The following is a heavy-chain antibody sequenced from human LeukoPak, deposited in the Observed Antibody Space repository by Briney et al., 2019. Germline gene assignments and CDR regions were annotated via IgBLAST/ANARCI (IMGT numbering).Heavy chain of an antibody. V-gene: IGHV5-51*01. CDR2: IHPGDSDT. CDR3: ARASADILTGYYDTFDY. D-gene: IGHD3-9*01. CDR1: GYSFTSYW. Sequence: GESLKISCKGSGYSFTSYWIGWVRQMPGKGLEWMGIIHPGDSDTRYSPSFQGQVTISADKSISTAYLQWSSLKASDTAMYYCARASADILTGYYDTFDYWGQGTLVTVSS. J-gene: IGHJ4*02.